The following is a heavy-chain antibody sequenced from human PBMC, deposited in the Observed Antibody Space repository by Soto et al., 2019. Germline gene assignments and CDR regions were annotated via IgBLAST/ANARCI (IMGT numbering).Heavy chain of an antibody. D-gene: IGHD6-13*01. J-gene: IGHJ4*02. V-gene: IGHV3-66*01. CDR3: AKVSSSWYSGFFDF. CDR1: GFTVSSNY. Sequence: GSLRLSCAASGFTVSSNYMSWVRQAPGKGLEWISIIYSAGNTYYADSVKGRFTISRDNSKNTLYLQMNSLGAEDTAVYYCAKVSSSWYSGFFDFWGQGTLVTVSS. CDR2: IYSAGNT.